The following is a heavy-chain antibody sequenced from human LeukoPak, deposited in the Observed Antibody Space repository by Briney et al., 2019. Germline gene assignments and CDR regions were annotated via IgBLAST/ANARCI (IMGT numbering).Heavy chain of an antibody. CDR1: GFTFSYYW. D-gene: IGHD3-10*02. Sequence: GGSLRLSCAASGFTFSYYWMHWVRQGPGKGLVWVSRIDSDGSSTNYADSVKGRFTISRDNAKNTLYLQMNSLRAEDTAVYYCARDRYYVPDYWGQGTLVTVSS. CDR2: IDSDGSST. CDR3: ARDRYYVPDY. J-gene: IGHJ4*02. V-gene: IGHV3-74*01.